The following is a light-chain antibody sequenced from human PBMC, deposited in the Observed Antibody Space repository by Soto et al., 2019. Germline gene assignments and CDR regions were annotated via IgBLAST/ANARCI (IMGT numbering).Light chain of an antibody. J-gene: IGLJ1*01. CDR3: SSYTSSSTLYV. CDR2: EVS. CDR1: SSDIGGYNY. V-gene: IGLV2-14*01. Sequence: QPVLTQPASVSGSPGQSLPISGAGTSSDIGGYNYVSWYQQHPGKAPKVMIYEVSNRPSGVSNRFSGSKSGNTASLTISGLQAEDEADYYCSSYTSSSTLYVFGSGTKVTVL.